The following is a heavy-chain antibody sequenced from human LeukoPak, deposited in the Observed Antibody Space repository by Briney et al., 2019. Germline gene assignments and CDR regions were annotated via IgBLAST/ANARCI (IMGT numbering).Heavy chain of an antibody. Sequence: GASVKVSCKASGGTFSSYAISWVRQAPGQGLEWMGIINPSGGSTSYAQKFQGRVTMTRDTSTSTVYMELSSLRSEDTAVYYCARDAALHLGELIGLGYFDYWGQGTLVTVSS. CDR1: GGTFSSYA. D-gene: IGHD3-16*01. J-gene: IGHJ4*02. CDR3: ARDAALHLGELIGLGYFDY. CDR2: INPSGGST. V-gene: IGHV1-46*01.